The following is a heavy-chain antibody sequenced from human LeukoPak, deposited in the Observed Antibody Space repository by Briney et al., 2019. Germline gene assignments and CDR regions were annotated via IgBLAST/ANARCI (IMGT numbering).Heavy chain of an antibody. D-gene: IGHD6-13*01. J-gene: IGHJ5*02. CDR1: GGSISSSTYF. CDR2: IYYSGST. V-gene: IGHV4-39*01. CDR3: ARHSIAAPGMRWFDP. Sequence: TPSETLSLTCTVSGGSISSSTYFWGWIRQPPGKGLEWIGSIYYSGSTYYNPSLKSRVTISVDTSENQFSLKLTSVTAADTAVYSCARHSIAAPGMRWFDPWGQGTLVTVSS.